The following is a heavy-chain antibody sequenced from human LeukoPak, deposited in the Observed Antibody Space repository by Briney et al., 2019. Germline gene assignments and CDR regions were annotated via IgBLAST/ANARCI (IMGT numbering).Heavy chain of an antibody. D-gene: IGHD6-19*01. CDR1: GFTFSSYA. V-gene: IGHV3-23*01. J-gene: IGHJ4*02. Sequence: PGGSLRLSCAASGFTFSSYAMRWVRQAPGKGLEWVSAISGSGGSTNYADSVKGRFTISRDNSKNTLYLQMNSLRAEDTAVYYCAKDSVAGNLGYFDYWGQGTLVTVSS. CDR3: AKDSVAGNLGYFDY. CDR2: ISGSGGST.